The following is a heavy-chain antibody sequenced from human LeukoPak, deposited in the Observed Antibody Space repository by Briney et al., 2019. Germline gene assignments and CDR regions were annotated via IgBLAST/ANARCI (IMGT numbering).Heavy chain of an antibody. CDR2: IKQDGSEK. D-gene: IGHD2-15*01. CDR1: GFTFSRYW. V-gene: IGHV3-7*01. Sequence: PGGSLRLSCAASGFTFSRYWMSWVRQAPGKGLEWVASIKQDGSEKYYVDSVKGRFTISRDNAKNSLYLQMNSLRAEDTAVYYCARAVVAALSTYYYYYMDVWGKGTTVTISS. CDR3: ARAVVAALSTYYYYYMDV. J-gene: IGHJ6*03.